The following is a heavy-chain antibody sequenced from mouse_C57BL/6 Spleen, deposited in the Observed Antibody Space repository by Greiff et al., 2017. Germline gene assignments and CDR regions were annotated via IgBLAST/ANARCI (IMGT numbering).Heavy chain of an antibody. V-gene: IGHV1-81*01. CDR3: ARWGTTVVAPNDY. J-gene: IGHJ2*01. Sequence: VKLVESGAELARPGASVKLSCKASGYTFTSYGISWVKQRTGQGLEWIGEIYPRSGNTYYNEKFKGKATLTADKSSSTAYMELRSLTSEDSAVYFCARWGTTVVAPNDYWGQGTTLTVSS. CDR1: GYTFTSYG. D-gene: IGHD1-1*01. CDR2: IYPRSGNT.